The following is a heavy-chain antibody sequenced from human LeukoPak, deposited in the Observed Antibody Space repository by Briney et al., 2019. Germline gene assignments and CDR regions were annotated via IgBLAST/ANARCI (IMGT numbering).Heavy chain of an antibody. CDR3: ARDGVAGVYYFDY. Sequence: AASVKVSCKASGYTFTSYYTHWVRPAPGQGLEWMGIINPSGGSTNYAQKFQGRVTMTRDMSTSTVYMELSSLRSEDTAVYYCARDGVAGVYYFDYWGQGTLVTVSS. V-gene: IGHV1-46*01. CDR2: INPSGGST. D-gene: IGHD6-19*01. CDR1: GYTFTSYY. J-gene: IGHJ4*02.